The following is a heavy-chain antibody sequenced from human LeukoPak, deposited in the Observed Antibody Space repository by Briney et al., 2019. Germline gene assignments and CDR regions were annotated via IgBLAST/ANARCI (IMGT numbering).Heavy chain of an antibody. Sequence: GGSLRLSCAASGFTFSRYGMHWVRQAPGRGVEWVALIRYDGSNKYYADSVKGRFTISRDNSKNTLYLQMNSLRAEDTAVYYCAKGANYDILTGYSDYWGQGTLVTVSS. CDR1: GFTFSRYG. D-gene: IGHD3-9*01. J-gene: IGHJ4*02. V-gene: IGHV3-30*02. CDR3: AKGANYDILTGYSDY. CDR2: IRYDGSNK.